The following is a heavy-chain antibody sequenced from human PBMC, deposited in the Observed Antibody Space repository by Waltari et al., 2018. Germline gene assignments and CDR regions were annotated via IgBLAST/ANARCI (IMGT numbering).Heavy chain of an antibody. CDR1: GFTFDDYA. D-gene: IGHD3-10*01. V-gene: IGHV3-9*01. J-gene: IGHJ4*02. CDR3: AKDMSYGSGSYSPFDY. Sequence: EVQLVESGGGLVQPGRSLRLSCAASGFTFDDYAMHWVRQAPGKGLEWVSGISWNSGSIGYADSVKGRFTISRDNAKNSLYLQMNSLRAEDTALYYCAKDMSYGSGSYSPFDYWGQGTLVTVSS. CDR2: ISWNSGSI.